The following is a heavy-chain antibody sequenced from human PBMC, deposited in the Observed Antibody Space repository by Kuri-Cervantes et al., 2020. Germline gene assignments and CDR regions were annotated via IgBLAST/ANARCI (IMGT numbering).Heavy chain of an antibody. CDR2: ISYDGSNK. D-gene: IGHD2-21*02. Sequence: LSLTCVASGFTFRNYEMHWVRQAPGKGLEWVAVISYDGSNKYYADSVKGRFTISRDKSKNTLSLQMNSLRAEDTAVYYCARAHIVVVTHDAFDIWGQGTMVTVSS. V-gene: IGHV3-30-3*01. CDR3: ARAHIVVVTHDAFDI. CDR1: GFTFRNYE. J-gene: IGHJ3*02.